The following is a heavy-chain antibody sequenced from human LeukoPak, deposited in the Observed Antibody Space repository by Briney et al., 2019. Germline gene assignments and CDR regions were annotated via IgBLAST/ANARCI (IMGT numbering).Heavy chain of an antibody. V-gene: IGHV1-2*02. D-gene: IGHD3-22*01. CDR2: INPNSGGT. CDR3: ARAGGYYSDAFDI. CDR1: GYTFTGYY. Sequence: GASVKVSCKASGYTFTGYYMHWVRQAPGQGLEWMGWINPNSGGTNYAQKFQGRVTMTRVTSISTAYMELSRLRSDDTAVYYCARAGGYYSDAFDIWGQGTMVTVSS. J-gene: IGHJ3*02.